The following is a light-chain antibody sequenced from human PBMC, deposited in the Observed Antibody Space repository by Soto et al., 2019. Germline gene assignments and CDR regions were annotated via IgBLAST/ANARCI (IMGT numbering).Light chain of an antibody. J-gene: IGLJ1*01. Sequence: QSVLTQPASMSGSPGQWITISCTGTSSDVGGYNYVSWYQQHPGKAPKLMISEVSNRPSGVSNRFSGSKSGNTASLTISGLQAEDEADYYCSSYTSSSSLGVFGTGTKLTVL. CDR2: EVS. V-gene: IGLV2-14*03. CDR1: SSDVGGYNY. CDR3: SSYTSSSSLGV.